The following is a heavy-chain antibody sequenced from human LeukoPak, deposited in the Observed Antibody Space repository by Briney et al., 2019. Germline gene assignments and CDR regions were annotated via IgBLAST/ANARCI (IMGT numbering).Heavy chain of an antibody. CDR1: DDSFSSHY. J-gene: IGHJ3*02. D-gene: IGHD4-17*01. Sequence: SETLSLTCAVSDDSFSSHYWTWIRQPPGKGLEWIGYISYIGSTNYNPSPKSRVTISIDTSKNQFSLKLSSVTAADTAVYYCARDLVTVTKGFDIWGQGTMVSVSS. CDR3: ARDLVTVTKGFDI. V-gene: IGHV4-59*11. CDR2: ISYIGST.